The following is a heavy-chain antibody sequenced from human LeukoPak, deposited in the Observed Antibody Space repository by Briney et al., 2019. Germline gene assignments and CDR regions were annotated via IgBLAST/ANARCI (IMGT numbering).Heavy chain of an antibody. D-gene: IGHD2-2*01. CDR2: IYHSGST. CDR1: GGSISSGGYY. Sequence: SQTLSLTCTVSGGSISSGGYYWSWIRQPPGKGLEWIGYIYHSGSTYYNPSLKSRVTISVDRSKNQVSLKLSSVTAADTAVYYCARFSAVPAAYDFDCWGQGTLVTVSS. V-gene: IGHV4-30-2*01. J-gene: IGHJ4*02. CDR3: ARFSAVPAAYDFDC.